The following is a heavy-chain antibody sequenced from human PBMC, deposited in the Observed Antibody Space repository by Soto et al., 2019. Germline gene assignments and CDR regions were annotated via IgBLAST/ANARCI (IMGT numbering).Heavy chain of an antibody. D-gene: IGHD4-17*01. V-gene: IGHV3-33*01. CDR2: IWYDGSNQ. CDR1: GFTFSRFA. J-gene: IGHJ4*02. CDR3: AREVDYPDYSWGIDY. Sequence: QVQLVESGGGVVQPGRSLRLSCAASGFTFSRFAMHWVRQAPGKGPGWLALIWYDGSNQYYADSVKGRFTISRDNSQSTVYLQMNSLRADDTALYYCAREVDYPDYSWGIDYWGQGTLVTVSS.